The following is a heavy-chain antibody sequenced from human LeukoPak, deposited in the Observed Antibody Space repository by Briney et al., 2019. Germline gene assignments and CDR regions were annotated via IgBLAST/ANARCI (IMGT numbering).Heavy chain of an antibody. V-gene: IGHV1-8*01. CDR1: GYTFTSYD. CDR3: ARGDYVTERGIAVAGTDY. CDR2: MNPNSGNT. Sequence: ASVKVSCKASGYTFTSYDINWVRQATGQGLEWMGWMNPNSGNTGYAQKFHGRVTMTRNTSISTAYMELSSLRSEDTAVYYCARGDYVTERGIAVAGTDYWGQGTLVTVSS. J-gene: IGHJ4*02. D-gene: IGHD6-19*01.